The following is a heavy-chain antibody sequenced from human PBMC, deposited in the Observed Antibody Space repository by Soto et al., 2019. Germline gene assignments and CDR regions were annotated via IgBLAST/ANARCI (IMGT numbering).Heavy chain of an antibody. CDR3: ARDRGVQLWSNAFDI. CDR1: GGTFSSYA. V-gene: IGHV1-69*13. CDR2: IIPIFGTA. D-gene: IGHD5-18*01. J-gene: IGHJ3*02. Sequence: GASVKVSCKASGGTFSSYAISWVRQAPGQGLEWMGGIIPIFGTANYAQKFQGRVTITADESTSTAYMELSSLRSEDTAVYYCARDRGVQLWSNAFDIWGQGTMVTVSS.